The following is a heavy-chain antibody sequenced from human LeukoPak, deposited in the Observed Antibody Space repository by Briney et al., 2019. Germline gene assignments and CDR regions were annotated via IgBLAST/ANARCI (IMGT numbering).Heavy chain of an antibody. CDR3: ARVDTADYYYYMDV. Sequence: ASVKVSCKASGYTFTGYYMHWVRQAPGQGLEWMGWINPNSGGTNYAQKFQGRVTMTRDTSISTAYTELSRLRSDDTAVYYCARVDTADYYYYMDVWGKGTTVTVSS. V-gene: IGHV1-2*02. J-gene: IGHJ6*03. CDR1: GYTFTGYY. D-gene: IGHD5-18*01. CDR2: INPNSGGT.